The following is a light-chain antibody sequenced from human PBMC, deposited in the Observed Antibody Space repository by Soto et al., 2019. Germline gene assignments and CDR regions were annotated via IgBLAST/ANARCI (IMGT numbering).Light chain of an antibody. Sequence: EIVLTQSPGTLSLSPGERATLSCRASQSVSSSYLAWYQQKPGQAPRLLIYGASSRATGIPGRFSGSGSGTDFTLTISRLEPEDFATYYCQQSYSTLWTFGQGTKVEIK. CDR1: QSVSSSY. CDR2: GAS. V-gene: IGKV3-20*01. CDR3: QQSYSTLWT. J-gene: IGKJ1*01.